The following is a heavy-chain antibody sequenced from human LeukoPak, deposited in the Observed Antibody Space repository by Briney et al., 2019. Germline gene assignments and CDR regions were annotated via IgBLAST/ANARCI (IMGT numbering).Heavy chain of an antibody. J-gene: IGHJ4*02. CDR3: ATTSSGYADYFDC. Sequence: GGSLRLSCAASGFTISSHCMSWVRQAPGKGLEWVANIHQDGREKYYVDSVKGRFTISRDHAKNSLYLQLNSLRTDDTAVYYCATTSSGYADYFDCWGQGTLVTVSS. D-gene: IGHD5-12*01. CDR1: GFTISSHC. CDR2: IHQDGREK. V-gene: IGHV3-7*01.